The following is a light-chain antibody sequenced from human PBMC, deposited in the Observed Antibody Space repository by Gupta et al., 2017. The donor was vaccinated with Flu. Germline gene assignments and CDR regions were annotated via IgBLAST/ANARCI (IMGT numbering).Light chain of an antibody. Sequence: SYVLPPPPSVSVAPGPTARITCGGNNIGSKAVHWYQQKPGQAPVLIVNDDSDRPSGIPERFSGSNSGNTATLTITRVEAGDEADYYCQVWDSSSDHVVFGGGTKLTVL. J-gene: IGLJ2*01. CDR3: QVWDSSSDHVV. CDR1: NIGSKA. V-gene: IGLV3-21*02. CDR2: DDS.